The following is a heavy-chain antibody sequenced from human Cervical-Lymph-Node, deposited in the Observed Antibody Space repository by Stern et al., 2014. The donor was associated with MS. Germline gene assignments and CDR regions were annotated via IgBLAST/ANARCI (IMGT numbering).Heavy chain of an antibody. CDR1: GYTFTGYY. CDR2: INPNSGGT. J-gene: IGHJ3*02. D-gene: IGHD3-16*01. CDR3: ARSIMITFGGVKKAANAFDI. Sequence: QVQLVQSGAEVKKPGASVKVSCKASGYTFTGYYMHWVRQAPGQGLEWMGWINPNSGGTNYAQKFQGWVTMTRDTSISTAYMELSRLRSDDTAVYYCARSIMITFGGVKKAANAFDIWGQGTMVTVSS. V-gene: IGHV1-2*04.